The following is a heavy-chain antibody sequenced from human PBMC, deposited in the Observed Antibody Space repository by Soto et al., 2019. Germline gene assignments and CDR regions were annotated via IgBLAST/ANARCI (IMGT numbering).Heavy chain of an antibody. CDR1: GGSFSDYY. CDR2: IIHSGST. Sequence: SETLSLTCSVYGGSFSDYYWSWIRQPPGKGLEWIGEIIHSGSTNYNPSFKSRVTISVHTSKNQFSLKLSSVTAADTAVYYCARARKGSGSDYYYHYGMDVWGKGTTVTVSS. V-gene: IGHV4-34*12. J-gene: IGHJ6*04. D-gene: IGHD3-3*01. CDR3: ARARKGSGSDYYYHYGMDV.